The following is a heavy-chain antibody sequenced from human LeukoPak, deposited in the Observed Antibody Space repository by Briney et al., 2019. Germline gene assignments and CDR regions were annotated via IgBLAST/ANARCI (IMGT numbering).Heavy chain of an antibody. CDR2: IYDSGST. CDR1: GGSISSYY. Sequence: SETLSLTCTVSGGSISSYYWSWIRQPPGKGLEWIGYIYDSGSTNYNPSLKSRVTILVDTSKNQFSLSLSSVTAADTAVYYCARGLDSEAFDIWGQGTMVTVSS. D-gene: IGHD1-1*01. V-gene: IGHV4-59*01. J-gene: IGHJ3*02. CDR3: ARGLDSEAFDI.